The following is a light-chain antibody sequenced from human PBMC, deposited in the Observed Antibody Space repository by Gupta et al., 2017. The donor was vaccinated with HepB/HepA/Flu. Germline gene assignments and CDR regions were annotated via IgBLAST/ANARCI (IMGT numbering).Light chain of an antibody. J-gene: IGKJ1*01. Sequence: DIVLTQSPGTLSLSPGERATLSCRASQSVSSSYLAWYQQKPGQAPRLLIYGASSRATGIPERFSGSGSGTDFTLAISRLEPEDFAVYYCQHYGSSPRWAFGQGTKVEIK. V-gene: IGKV3-20*01. CDR3: QHYGSSPRWA. CDR2: GAS. CDR1: QSVSSSY.